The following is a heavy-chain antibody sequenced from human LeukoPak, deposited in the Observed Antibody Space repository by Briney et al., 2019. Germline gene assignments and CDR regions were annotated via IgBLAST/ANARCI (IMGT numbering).Heavy chain of an antibody. CDR2: IYYSGST. J-gene: IGHJ5*02. V-gene: IGHV4-30-4*01. CDR3: ARAGITMVRGEDWFDP. Sequence: SQTLSLTCTVSGRSISSGDYYWGWIRQPPGKGLEWFGYIYYSGSTYYNPSLKSRVTISVDTSKNQFSLKLSSVTAADTAVYYCARAGITMVRGEDWFDPWGQGTLVTVSS. CDR1: GRSISSGDYY. D-gene: IGHD3-10*01.